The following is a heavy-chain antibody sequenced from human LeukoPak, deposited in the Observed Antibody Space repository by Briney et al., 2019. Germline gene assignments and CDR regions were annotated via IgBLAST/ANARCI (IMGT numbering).Heavy chain of an antibody. CDR3: ARALYSRSLDLPFDP. CDR1: GYYFTGYF. Sequence: ASVKVSCKASGYYFTGYFINWVRQAPGQGLEWMGWINPKSGGTNYGQKFQGRVTMTRDTSISTAYMELSRLRFDDTAVYYCARALYSRSLDLPFDPWGQGTLVTVSS. V-gene: IGHV1-2*02. J-gene: IGHJ5*02. D-gene: IGHD6-13*01. CDR2: INPKSGGT.